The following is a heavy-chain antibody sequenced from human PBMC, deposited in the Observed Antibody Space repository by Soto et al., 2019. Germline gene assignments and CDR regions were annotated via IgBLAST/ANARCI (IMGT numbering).Heavy chain of an antibody. CDR2: TNHSGST. J-gene: IGHJ4*02. Sequence: SETLSLTCAVYGGSFSGYYWSWIRQPPGRGLEWIGETNHSGSTNYNPSLKSRVTISVDTSKNQFSLKLSSVTAADTAVYYCARGLTYYDILTGYPYDYWGQGTLVTVS. V-gene: IGHV4-34*01. D-gene: IGHD3-9*01. CDR1: GGSFSGYY. CDR3: ARGLTYYDILTGYPYDY.